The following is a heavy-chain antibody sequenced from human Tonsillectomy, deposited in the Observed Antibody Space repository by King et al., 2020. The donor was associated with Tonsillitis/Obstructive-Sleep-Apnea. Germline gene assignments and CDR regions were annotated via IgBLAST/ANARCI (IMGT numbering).Heavy chain of an antibody. CDR3: AREGGSSHDYYDSSGYYEGGNGFDP. V-gene: IGHV6-1*01. J-gene: IGHJ5*02. D-gene: IGHD3-22*01. CDR1: GDSVSSNSAA. Sequence: VQLQQSGPGLVKPSQTLSLTCAISGDSVSSNSAAWNWIRQSPSRGLEWLGRTYYRSKWYNDYAVSVKSRITINPDTSKNQFSLQLNSVTPEDTAVYFCAREGGSSHDYYDSSGYYEGGNGFDPWGRGTLVTVSS. CDR2: TYYRSKWYN.